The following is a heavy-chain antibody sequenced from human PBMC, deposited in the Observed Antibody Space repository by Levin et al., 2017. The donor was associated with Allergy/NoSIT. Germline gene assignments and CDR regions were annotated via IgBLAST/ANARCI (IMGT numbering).Heavy chain of an antibody. V-gene: IGHV4-31*03. D-gene: IGHD2-2*03. CDR3: AREDGSTFDF. CDR2: IYYSGST. J-gene: IGHJ4*02. CDR1: GGSISGGGYH. Sequence: SQTLSLTCTVSGGSISGGGYHWTWIRQHPEKGLEWIGYIYYSGSTFYNPSLKSRLMISVDTSKKQFSLNVSSVTAADTAVYYCAREDGSTFDFWGQGALVTVAS.